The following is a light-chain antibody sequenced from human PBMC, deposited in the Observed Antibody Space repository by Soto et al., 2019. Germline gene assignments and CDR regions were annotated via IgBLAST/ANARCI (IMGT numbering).Light chain of an antibody. CDR1: SGHSSYA. J-gene: IGLJ2*01. V-gene: IGLV4-69*01. CDR3: QTWGTEGV. Sequence: QLVLTQSPSASASLGASVKLTCTLSSGHSSYAIAWHQQQPEKGPRYLMKLNSDGSHSKGDGIPDRFSGSSSGAERYLTISSLQSEDEADYYCQTWGTEGVFGGGTQLTVL. CDR2: LNSDGSH.